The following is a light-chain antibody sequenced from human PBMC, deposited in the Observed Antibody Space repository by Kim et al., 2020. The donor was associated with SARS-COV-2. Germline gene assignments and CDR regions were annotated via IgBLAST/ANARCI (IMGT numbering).Light chain of an antibody. J-gene: IGKJ1*01. CDR2: GAS. V-gene: IGKV1-27*01. CDR1: QVINNY. Sequence: ASVGDRVTITCRASQVINNYLAWDQQKPGKAPTVLIYGASTLHSGVPSRFSGSGSGTDFTLTISSLQPEDVGTYYCQKYDSAPWTFGHGTKVDIK. CDR3: QKYDSAPWT.